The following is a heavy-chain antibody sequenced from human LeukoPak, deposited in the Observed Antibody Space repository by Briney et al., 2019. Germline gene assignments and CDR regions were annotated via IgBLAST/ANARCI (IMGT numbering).Heavy chain of an antibody. J-gene: IGHJ4*02. CDR1: GGSISSSSDY. CDR3: ARGRIYCSGGSCYSWWSFDY. Sequence: SETLSLTCTVSGGSISSSSDYWGWIRQPPGKGLEWIGEINHSGSTNYNPSLKSRVTISVDTSKNQFSLKLSSVTAADTAVYYCARGRIYCSGGSCYSWWSFDYWGQGTLVTVSS. V-gene: IGHV4-39*07. D-gene: IGHD2-15*01. CDR2: INHSGST.